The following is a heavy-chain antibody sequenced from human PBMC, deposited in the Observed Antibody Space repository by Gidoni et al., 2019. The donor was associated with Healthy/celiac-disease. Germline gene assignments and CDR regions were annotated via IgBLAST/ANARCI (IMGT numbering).Heavy chain of an antibody. J-gene: IGHJ6*02. D-gene: IGHD2-21*01. Sequence: EVQLVESGGGLVKPGGSLRLSCAASGFTFSSYSLNWVRQAPGKGLEWVASISSSSSYIYYADSVKGRFTISRDNAKNSLYLQMNSLRAEDTAVYYCARTYCGGDCYLGYYYGMDVWGQGTTVTVSS. V-gene: IGHV3-21*01. CDR2: ISSSSSYI. CDR3: ARTYCGGDCYLGYYYGMDV. CDR1: GFTFSSYS.